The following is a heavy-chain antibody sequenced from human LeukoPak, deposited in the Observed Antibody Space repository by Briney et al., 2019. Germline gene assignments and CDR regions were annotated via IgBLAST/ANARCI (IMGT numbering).Heavy chain of an antibody. J-gene: IGHJ3*02. CDR2: ISYDGSNK. Sequence: GGSLRLSCAASGFTFSSYGMHWVRQAPGKGLEWVAVISYDGSNKYYADSVKGRFTISRDNSKNTLYLQMNSLRAEDTAVYYCAKSYYDSSGYVGDAFDIWGQGTMVTVSS. V-gene: IGHV3-30*18. CDR3: AKSYYDSSGYVGDAFDI. D-gene: IGHD3-22*01. CDR1: GFTFSSYG.